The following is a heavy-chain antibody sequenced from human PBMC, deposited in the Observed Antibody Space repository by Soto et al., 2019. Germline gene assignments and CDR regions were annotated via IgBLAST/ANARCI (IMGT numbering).Heavy chain of an antibody. CDR2: IMPIFGTT. D-gene: IGHD5-18*01. CDR1: GDTFSSYT. CDR3: ASKHTTMVVFDS. Sequence: GASVKVSCKASGDTFSSYTFSWVRQAPGQGLEWMGGIMPIFGTTNYAQKFQGRVTISADTSTSTAYMELTSLRSEDTAVYYCASKHTTMVVFDSWGQGTLVTVSS. V-gene: IGHV1-69*06. J-gene: IGHJ4*02.